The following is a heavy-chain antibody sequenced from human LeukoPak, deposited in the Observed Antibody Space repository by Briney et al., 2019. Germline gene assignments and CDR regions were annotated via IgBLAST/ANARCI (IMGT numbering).Heavy chain of an antibody. J-gene: IGHJ4*02. D-gene: IGHD2-15*01. CDR1: GFTFSSYG. CDR3: ARETYSYYFDY. Sequence: GGSLRLSCAASGFTFSSYGMHWVRQAPGKGLEWVAVISSDGSTKYYADSVKGRFTISRDNSKNTLYLQMNSLRAEDTAVYYCARETYSYYFDYWGQGTLVTVSS. V-gene: IGHV3-30*03. CDR2: ISSDGSTK.